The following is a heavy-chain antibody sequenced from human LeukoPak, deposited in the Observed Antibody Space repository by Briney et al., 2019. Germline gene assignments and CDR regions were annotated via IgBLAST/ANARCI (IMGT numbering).Heavy chain of an antibody. D-gene: IGHD5-24*01. CDR1: GGSLRSYY. CDR2: IYYSGTT. Sequence: SETLSLTCTVSGGSLRSYYWRWLRPPPGKGLEWSGYIYYSGTTKYNPSPKSRVTISVSTSKYQLSLNLSSVTGAHTALYYCARQGGFARWLQLDYCGQGTLVTVSS. CDR3: ARQGGFARWLQLDY. J-gene: IGHJ4*02. V-gene: IGHV4-59*08.